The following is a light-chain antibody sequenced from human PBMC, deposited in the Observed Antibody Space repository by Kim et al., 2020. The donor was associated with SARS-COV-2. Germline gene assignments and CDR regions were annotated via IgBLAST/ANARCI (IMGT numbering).Light chain of an antibody. J-gene: IGKJ1*01. CDR3: QQNNSDSRT. V-gene: IGKV1D-16*01. Sequence: DIQMTQSPSSLSASVGDRVTITCRASQDISSWLAWYQQKPEKAPKLLIYAASNLQSGVPSRFTGSGSGTDFTLTISSLQPEDFATYYCQQNNSDSRTFGQGTKVDIK. CDR1: QDISSW. CDR2: AAS.